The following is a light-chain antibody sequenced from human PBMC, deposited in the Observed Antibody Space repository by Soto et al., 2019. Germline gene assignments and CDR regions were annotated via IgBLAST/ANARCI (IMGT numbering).Light chain of an antibody. V-gene: IGLV1-36*01. CDR3: AAWDDSLNGRYV. CDR1: SSNIGNNA. CDR2: YDD. J-gene: IGLJ1*01. Sequence: SVLTQPPSVSEAPRQRVTISCSGSSSNIGNNAVNWYQQLPGKAPKLLIYYDDLLPSGVSDRFSGSKSGTSASLAISGLQSEDEADYYCAAWDDSLNGRYVFGTGTKVTVL.